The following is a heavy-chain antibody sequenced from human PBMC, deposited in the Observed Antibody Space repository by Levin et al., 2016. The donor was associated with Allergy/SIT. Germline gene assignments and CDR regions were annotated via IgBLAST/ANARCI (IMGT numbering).Heavy chain of an antibody. V-gene: IGHV1-2*02. Sequence: ASVKVSCKASGYTFTGYYMHWVRQAPGQGLEWMGWINPNSGGTNYAQKFQGRATMTRDTSISTAYMELSRLRSDDTAVYYCARDPSYYYYGMDVWGQGTTVTVSS. CDR3: ARDPSYYYYGMDV. J-gene: IGHJ6*02. CDR2: INPNSGGT. CDR1: GYTFTGYY.